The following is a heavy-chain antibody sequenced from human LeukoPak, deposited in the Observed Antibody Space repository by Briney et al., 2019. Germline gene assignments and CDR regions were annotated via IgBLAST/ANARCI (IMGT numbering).Heavy chain of an antibody. CDR2: ISPNVGST. V-gene: IGHV3-23*01. D-gene: IGHD3-22*01. CDR3: AKDASYYYDSSGNPDY. J-gene: IGHJ4*02. CDR1: GFTFSSYA. Sequence: TGGSLRLSCAASGFTFSSYAMSWVRQTPGKGLEWVSTISPNVGSTYYADSVKGRFTISRDNSKNTLYLQMNSLRAEDTAVYYCAKDASYYYDSSGNPDYWGQGTLVTVSS.